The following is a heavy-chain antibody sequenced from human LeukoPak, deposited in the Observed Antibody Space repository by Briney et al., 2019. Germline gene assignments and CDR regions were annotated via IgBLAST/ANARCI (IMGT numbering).Heavy chain of an antibody. D-gene: IGHD6-19*01. Sequence: GGSLRLSCAASGFTFSSYSMNWVRQAPGKGLEWVSYISSSSSTIYYADSVKGRFTISRDNAKNSLYLQMNSLRAEDTAVYYCARDRSGWDGWGSDLFDYWGQGTLVTVSS. V-gene: IGHV3-48*01. CDR2: ISSSSSTI. J-gene: IGHJ4*02. CDR1: GFTFSSYS. CDR3: ARDRSGWDGWGSDLFDY.